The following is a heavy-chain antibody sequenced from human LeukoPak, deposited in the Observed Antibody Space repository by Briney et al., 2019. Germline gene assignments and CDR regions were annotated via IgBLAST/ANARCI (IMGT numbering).Heavy chain of an antibody. J-gene: IGHJ4*02. V-gene: IGHV4-31*03. CDR2: IYHSGST. CDR1: GGSISSGGYY. Sequence: SQTLSLTCTVSGGSISSGGYYWSWIRQHPGKGLEWIGYIYHSGSTYYNPSLKSRVTISVDTSKNQFSLKLSSVTAADTAAYYCARDARGLIQYYFDYWGQGTLVTVSS. D-gene: IGHD3-10*01. CDR3: ARDARGLIQYYFDY.